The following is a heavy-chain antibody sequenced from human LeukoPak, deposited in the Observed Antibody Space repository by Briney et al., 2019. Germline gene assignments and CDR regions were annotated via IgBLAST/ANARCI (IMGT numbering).Heavy chain of an antibody. CDR2: ISWNGDN. CDR1: GFSLTTTREG. CDR3: AHTIYAKNGPYHFDY. D-gene: IGHD2-2*01. Sequence: SGPTLVGPPQTLPLTCTFSGFSLTTTREGVGWVRQPPGKALEWLSVISWNGDNYYSPSLRNRLTVTKDTSKNHVVLTMTNMVPVDTATYYFAHTIYAKNGPYHFDYWGQGTLVTVSS. J-gene: IGHJ4*02. V-gene: IGHV2-5*01.